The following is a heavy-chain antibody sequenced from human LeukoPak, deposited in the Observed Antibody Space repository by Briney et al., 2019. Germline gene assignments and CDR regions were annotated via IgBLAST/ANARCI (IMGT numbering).Heavy chain of an antibody. V-gene: IGHV4-30-2*01. Sequence: SETLSLTCTVSVGSISSGGYYWSWIRRPPGKGLEWIGYIYHSGSTYYNPSLKSRVTISVDRSKNQFSLKLSSVTAADTAVYYCARDALVGAHTPYFDYWGQGTLVTVSS. CDR3: ARDALVGAHTPYFDY. D-gene: IGHD1-26*01. CDR1: VGSISSGGYY. J-gene: IGHJ4*02. CDR2: IYHSGST.